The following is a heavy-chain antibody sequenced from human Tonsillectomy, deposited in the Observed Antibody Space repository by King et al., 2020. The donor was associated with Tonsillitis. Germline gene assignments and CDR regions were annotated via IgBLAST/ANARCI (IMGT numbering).Heavy chain of an antibody. D-gene: IGHD3-22*01. CDR3: ASTYYYDSSGYYSVDLGFDY. CDR2: IYTSGST. J-gene: IGHJ4*02. CDR1: GGSISSYY. V-gene: IGHV4-4*07. Sequence: QLQESGPGLVKPSETLSLTCTVSGGSISSYYWSWIRQPAGKGLEWIGRIYTSGSTNYNPSLKSRVTMSVDTSKNQFSLKLSSVTAADTAVYYCASTYYYDSSGYYSVDLGFDYWGQGTLVTVSS.